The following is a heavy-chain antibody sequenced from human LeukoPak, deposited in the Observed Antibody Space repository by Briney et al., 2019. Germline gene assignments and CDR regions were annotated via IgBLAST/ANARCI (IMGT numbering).Heavy chain of an antibody. J-gene: IGHJ4*02. CDR3: AREGEMATIFDY. V-gene: IGHV4-4*02. D-gene: IGHD5-24*01. CDR1: GGSISSSNW. Sequence: SETLSLTCAVSGGSISSSNWWSWVRQPPGKGLEWIGEIYHSGSTNYNPSLKSRVTISVDTTTNQFSLKLSSVTAADTAVYYCAREGEMATIFDYWGQGTLVTVSS. CDR2: IYHSGST.